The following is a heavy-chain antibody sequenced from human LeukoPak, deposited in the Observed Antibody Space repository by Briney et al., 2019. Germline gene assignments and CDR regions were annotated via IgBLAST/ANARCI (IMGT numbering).Heavy chain of an antibody. Sequence: GGSLRLSCAASGFTFSSYAMSWVRQAPGKGLEWVSAISGSGGSTYYADSAKGRFTISRDNSKNTLYLQMNSLRAEDTAVYYCAKDRVRSVAGIFDYWGQGTLVTVSS. J-gene: IGHJ4*02. CDR2: ISGSGGST. D-gene: IGHD6-19*01. CDR3: AKDRVRSVAGIFDY. V-gene: IGHV3-23*01. CDR1: GFTFSSYA.